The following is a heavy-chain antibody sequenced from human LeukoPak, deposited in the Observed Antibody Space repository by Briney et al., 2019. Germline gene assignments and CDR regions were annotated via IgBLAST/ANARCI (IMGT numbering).Heavy chain of an antibody. V-gene: IGHV4-38-2*02. CDR1: GYSISSGYY. Sequence: SETLSLTCTVSGYSISSGYYWGWIRQPPGKGLEWIGSFYHSGSTYCNPSLKSRVTISLDTSKNQFSLKLSSVTAADTAVYYCARAETPDSSGWYYYYYYYMDVWGKGTTVTVSS. J-gene: IGHJ6*03. CDR3: ARAETPDSSGWYYYYYYYMDV. D-gene: IGHD6-19*01. CDR2: FYHSGST.